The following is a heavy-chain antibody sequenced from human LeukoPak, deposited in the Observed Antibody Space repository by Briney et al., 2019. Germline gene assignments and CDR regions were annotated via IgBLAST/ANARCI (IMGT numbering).Heavy chain of an antibody. V-gene: IGHV1-69*05. J-gene: IGHJ4*02. CDR3: ATVVTRTNYFDY. D-gene: IGHD4-23*01. CDR2: IIPIFGTA. Sequence: ASVKVSCKASGGTFSSYAISWVRQAPGQGLEWMGGIIPIFGTANYAQKFQGRVTITTDESTSTAYMELSSLRSEDPAVYYCATVVTRTNYFDYWGQGTLVTVSS. CDR1: GGTFSSYA.